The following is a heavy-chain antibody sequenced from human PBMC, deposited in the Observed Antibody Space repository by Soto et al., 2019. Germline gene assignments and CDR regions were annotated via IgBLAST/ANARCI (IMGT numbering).Heavy chain of an antibody. D-gene: IGHD3-22*01. CDR3: AKIESRFFYDSTGYYPFDY. CDR2: LSGSGVST. J-gene: IGHJ4*02. V-gene: IGHV3-23*01. Sequence: GGSLRLSCVASGFTFSNYGNTWVRQAPGKGLEWVSALSGSGVSTYYADFVMGRFTISRDNSKNTVYLQMNSLRAEDTAVYYCAKIESRFFYDSTGYYPFDYWGQGT. CDR1: GFTFSNYG.